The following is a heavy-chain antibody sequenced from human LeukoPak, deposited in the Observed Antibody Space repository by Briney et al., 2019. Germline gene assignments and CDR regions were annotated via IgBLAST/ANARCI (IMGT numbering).Heavy chain of an antibody. J-gene: IGHJ2*01. CDR1: GGSISSYY. Sequence: SETLSLTCTVSGGSISSYYWSWIRQPPGKGLEWIGYIYYSGSTNYNPSLKSRVTISVDTSKNQFSLKLSSVTAADTAVYYCAGLPDYGDYDWYFDLWGRGTLVTVSS. V-gene: IGHV4-59*08. D-gene: IGHD4-17*01. CDR2: IYYSGST. CDR3: AGLPDYGDYDWYFDL.